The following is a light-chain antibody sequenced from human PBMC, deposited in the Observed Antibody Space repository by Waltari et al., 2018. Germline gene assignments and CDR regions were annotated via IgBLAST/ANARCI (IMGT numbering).Light chain of an antibody. V-gene: IGKV3-11*01. Sequence: DTVLTQSPVTLAFSPGETATLSCRASQSISSFLAWYQQKPGQSPRLLIYDASHRATGIPARFSGTGSGTDFTLTSDHLEPDDFAVYYCQQRAHWPLTFGGGTKVEV. CDR1: QSISSF. CDR2: DAS. J-gene: IGKJ4*01. CDR3: QQRAHWPLT.